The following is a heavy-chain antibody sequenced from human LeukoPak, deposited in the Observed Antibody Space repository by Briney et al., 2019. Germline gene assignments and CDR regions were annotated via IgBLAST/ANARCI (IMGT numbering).Heavy chain of an antibody. Sequence: ASVKVSCKASGYTFTSYGISWVRQAPGQGLEWMGWISAYNGNTNYAQKLQGRVTMTTDTSTSTAYMELRSLRSDDTAVYYCARLYSSVDAFDIWGQGQWSPSLQ. CDR1: GYTFTSYG. CDR3: ARLYSSVDAFDI. J-gene: IGHJ3*02. D-gene: IGHD6-25*01. V-gene: IGHV1-18*01. CDR2: ISAYNGNT.